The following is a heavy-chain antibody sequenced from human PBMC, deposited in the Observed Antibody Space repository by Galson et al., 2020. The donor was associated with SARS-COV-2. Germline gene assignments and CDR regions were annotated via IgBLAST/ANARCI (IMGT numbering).Heavy chain of an antibody. J-gene: IGHJ6*03. Sequence: GGSLRLSCAASGFTFGDYAMSWFRQAPGKGLEWVGFIRSKDYGRTTEYAASVKGRFTISRDDSKSIPYLQMNSLKTEDTAVYYCTRLDVWSGIYMDVWGKGTTVTVSS. D-gene: IGHD3-3*01. CDR3: TRLDVWSGIYMDV. V-gene: IGHV3-49*03. CDR1: GFTFGDYA. CDR2: IRSKDYGRTT.